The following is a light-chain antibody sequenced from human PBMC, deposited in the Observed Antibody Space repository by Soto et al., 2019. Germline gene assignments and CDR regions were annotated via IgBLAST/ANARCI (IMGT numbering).Light chain of an antibody. CDR2: GAS. J-gene: IGKJ1*01. V-gene: IGKV3-20*01. CDR3: QQYNSYSWT. CDR1: QSVSSSY. Sequence: EIVLTQSPVTLSLSPGERATLSCRASQSVSSSYLAWYQQKPGQAPRLLIYGASSRATGIPDRFSGSGSGTEFTLTISSLQPDDFATYYCQQYNSYSWTFGQGTKVDI.